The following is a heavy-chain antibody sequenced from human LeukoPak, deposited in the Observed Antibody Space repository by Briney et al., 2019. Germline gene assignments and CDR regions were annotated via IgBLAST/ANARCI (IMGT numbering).Heavy chain of an antibody. CDR3: ARDKVIAEYNWFDP. CDR1: GGSISSYY. Sequence: SETLSLTCTVSGGSISSYYWSWIRQPPGKGLEWIGCIYYSGSTNYNPSLKSRVTISVDTSKNQFSLKLSSVTAADTAVYYCARDKVIAEYNWFDPWGQGTLVTVSS. CDR2: IYYSGST. D-gene: IGHD6-13*01. J-gene: IGHJ5*02. V-gene: IGHV4-59*01.